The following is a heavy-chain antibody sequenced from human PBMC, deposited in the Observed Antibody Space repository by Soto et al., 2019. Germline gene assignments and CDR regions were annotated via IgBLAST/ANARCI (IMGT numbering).Heavy chain of an antibody. J-gene: IGHJ4*02. Sequence: PGGSLRLSCAASGLTFGDYAMNWVRQTPGKGLEWVSATSGTGANAYYRDSVKGRFIISRDNSKNIVYLQMNSLKAEDTALYYCAKNQERELPRVIDFWGQGTLVTVSS. CDR1: GLTFGDYA. CDR3: AKNQERELPRVIDF. D-gene: IGHD1-7*01. V-gene: IGHV3-23*01. CDR2: TSGTGANA.